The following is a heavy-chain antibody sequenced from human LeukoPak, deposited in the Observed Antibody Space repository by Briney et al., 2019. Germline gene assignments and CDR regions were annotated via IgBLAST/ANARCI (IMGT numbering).Heavy chain of an antibody. V-gene: IGHV3-33*01. CDR1: GFAFSSYG. Sequence: PGRSLRLSCAASGFAFSSYGMHWVRQAPGNGLEWVAVIWYDGSNKYYADSVKGRFTISRDNSKNTLYLQMNSLRAEDTAVYYCARDITRSYSNLDYWGQGTLVTVSS. CDR3: ARDITRSYSNLDY. CDR2: IWYDGSNK. D-gene: IGHD2-21*01. J-gene: IGHJ4*02.